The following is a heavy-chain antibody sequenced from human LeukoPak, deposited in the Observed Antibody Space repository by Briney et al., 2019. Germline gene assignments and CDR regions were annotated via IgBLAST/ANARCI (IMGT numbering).Heavy chain of an antibody. CDR2: MYSDNNI. CDR1: GFVVSSNY. D-gene: IGHD6-13*01. Sequence: GGSLRLSCAASGFVVSSNYLAWVRQAPGEGLEWVSFMYSDNNIYYADSVKGRFTISRDNAMNSLYLQVNSLRAEDTAIYYCARSLPYGTTWYGRSDFWGQGTLVTVSS. CDR3: ARSLPYGTTWYGRSDF. V-gene: IGHV3-53*01. J-gene: IGHJ4*02.